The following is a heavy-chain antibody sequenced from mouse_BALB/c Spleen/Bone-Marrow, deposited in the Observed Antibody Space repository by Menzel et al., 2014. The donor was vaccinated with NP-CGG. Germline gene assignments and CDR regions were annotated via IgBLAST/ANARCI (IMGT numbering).Heavy chain of an antibody. J-gene: IGHJ2*01. CDR2: IHPSDSES. CDR1: GYSFTNYW. V-gene: IGHV1-61*01. Sequence: VQLQQSGAELVRPGTSVQLSCKASGYSFTNYWTNWVKQRPGQGLEWIGMIHPSDSESRLNQKFKDKATLTVDKSPTTAYMQLSSPTSEDSAVYYCARGLGEIWGYWGQGTTLTVSS. D-gene: IGHD4-1*01. CDR3: ARGLGEIWGY.